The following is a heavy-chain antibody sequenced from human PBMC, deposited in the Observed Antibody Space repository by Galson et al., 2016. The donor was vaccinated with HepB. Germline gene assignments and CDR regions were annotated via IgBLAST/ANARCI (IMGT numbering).Heavy chain of an antibody. CDR3: VRDGGWSFDL. V-gene: IGHV3-74*01. CDR2: INFAGSTA. J-gene: IGHJ2*01. CDR1: GFTFNTYE. Sequence: SLRLSCAASGFTFNTYETHWVRHTPGKGLVWVSRINFAGSTATYADAVKGRFTISRDNAKNTLFLQMHSLRVEDTGVYYCVRDGGWSFDLWGRGTLVTVSS.